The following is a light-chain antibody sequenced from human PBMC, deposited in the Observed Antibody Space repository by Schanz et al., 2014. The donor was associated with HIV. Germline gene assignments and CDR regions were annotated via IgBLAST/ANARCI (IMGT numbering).Light chain of an antibody. Sequence: QSVLTQPPSVSGAPGQRVTISCTGSRSNIGAGYDVHWYQQLPGAAPKLLIYANTNRPSGVPDRFSGSKSGFSASLAISGLQSEDEADYYCAAWDVNLNGPVFGGGTKLTVL. V-gene: IGLV1-40*01. CDR2: ANT. J-gene: IGLJ2*01. CDR1: RSNIGAGYD. CDR3: AAWDVNLNGPV.